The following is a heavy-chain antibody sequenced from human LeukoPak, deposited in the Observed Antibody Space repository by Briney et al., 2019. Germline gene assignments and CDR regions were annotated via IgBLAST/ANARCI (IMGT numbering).Heavy chain of an antibody. CDR1: GFTFSNYY. Sequence: GGSLRLSCAASGFTFSNYYMSWIRQTPGKGLEWISYITSTGSYTHYADSVKGRFTMSRDNARNSLYLQMNSLSPEDTAVYYCARFMGSGIYTPDYWGQGTLVTVSS. J-gene: IGHJ4*02. CDR3: ARFMGSGIYTPDY. D-gene: IGHD3-10*01. CDR2: ITSTGSYT. V-gene: IGHV3-11*03.